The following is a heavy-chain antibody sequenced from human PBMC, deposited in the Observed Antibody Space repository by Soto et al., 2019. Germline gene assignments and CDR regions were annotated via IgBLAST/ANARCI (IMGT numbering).Heavy chain of an antibody. CDR1: GFTFGGYW. Sequence: EVQLVESGGGLVQPGGSLRLSCAASGFTFGGYWMSWVRQAPGKGLEWVANINQDGSETYYVDSVKGQFTISRDTSQNPLYLQMNSRGAEDPAVYYCARGDKFSGEYLGQGTLVTVSS. CDR3: ARGDKFSGEY. V-gene: IGHV3-7*05. J-gene: IGHJ4*02. CDR2: INQDGSET. D-gene: IGHD6-25*01.